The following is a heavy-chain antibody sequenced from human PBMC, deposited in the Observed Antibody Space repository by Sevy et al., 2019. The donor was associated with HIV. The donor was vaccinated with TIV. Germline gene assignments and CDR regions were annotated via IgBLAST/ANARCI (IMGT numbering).Heavy chain of an antibody. CDR1: GFTFSSYG. D-gene: IGHD3-3*01. J-gene: IGHJ4*02. CDR3: AKEHTYYDFWSGYRGGLGY. V-gene: IGHV3-30*18. CDR2: ISYDGSNK. Sequence: GWSLRLSCAASGFTFSSYGMHWVRQAPGKGLEWVAVISYDGSNKYYADSVKGRFTISRDNSKNTLYLQMNSLRAEDTAVYYCAKEHTYYDFWSGYRGGLGYWGQGTLVTVSS.